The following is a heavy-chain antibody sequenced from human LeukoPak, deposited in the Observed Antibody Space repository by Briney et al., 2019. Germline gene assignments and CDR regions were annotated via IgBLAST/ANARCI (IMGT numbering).Heavy chain of an antibody. CDR2: ISYDGSNK. J-gene: IGHJ4*02. CDR1: GFTFSSYG. D-gene: IGHD6-13*01. V-gene: IGHV3-30*18. Sequence: GGSLRLSCAASGFTFSSYGMHWVRQAPGKGLEWVAVISYDGSNKYYADSVKGRFTISRGNSKNTLYLQMNSLRAEDTAVYYCAKASSWYYFDYWGQGTLVTVSS. CDR3: AKASSWYYFDY.